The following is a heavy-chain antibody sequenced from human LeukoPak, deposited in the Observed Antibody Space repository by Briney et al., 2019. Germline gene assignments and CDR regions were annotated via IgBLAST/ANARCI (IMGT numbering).Heavy chain of an antibody. D-gene: IGHD1-1*01. V-gene: IGHV3-7*01. J-gene: IGHJ6*02. CDR1: GFPFSSYW. CDR2: IKQDGSKK. CDR3: AKRAGYGTTGYYYYGLDV. Sequence: GGSLRLSCVASGFPFSSYWMTWVRQAPGKGLEWVANIKQDGSKKSYVDSVKGRFTISRDNSKNTLYLQMNSLRAEDTAVYYCAKRAGYGTTGYYYYGLDVWGQGTTVTVSS.